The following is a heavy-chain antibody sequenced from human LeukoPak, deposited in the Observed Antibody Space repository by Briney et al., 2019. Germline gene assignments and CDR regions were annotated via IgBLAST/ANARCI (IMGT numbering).Heavy chain of an antibody. D-gene: IGHD2-15*01. V-gene: IGHV1-18*01. Sequence: ASVKVSCKASGYTFTSYGTSGVRQAPGQGLEWMGWISANNGNTNSAQKFQGRVTMTTDTSTSTAYMELRSLRSDDTAVYYCARDFFHGHCAGLSCFLLDYWGQGSLVTVSS. CDR3: ARDFFHGHCAGLSCFLLDY. CDR1: GYTFTSYG. J-gene: IGHJ4*02. CDR2: ISANNGNT.